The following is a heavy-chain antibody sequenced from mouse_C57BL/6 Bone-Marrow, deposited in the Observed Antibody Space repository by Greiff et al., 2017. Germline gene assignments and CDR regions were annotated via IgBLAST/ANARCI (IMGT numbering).Heavy chain of an antibody. V-gene: IGHV1-52*01. Sequence: VQLQQPGAELVRPGSSVKLSCKASGYTFTSYWMHWVKQRPIQGLEWIGNIDPSDSETHYNQKFKDKATLTVDKSSSTAYMQLSSLTSEDSAVYYCARRMDTTVVGPFDYWGQGTTLTVSS. CDR3: ARRMDTTVVGPFDY. CDR1: GYTFTSYW. CDR2: IDPSDSET. J-gene: IGHJ2*01. D-gene: IGHD1-1*01.